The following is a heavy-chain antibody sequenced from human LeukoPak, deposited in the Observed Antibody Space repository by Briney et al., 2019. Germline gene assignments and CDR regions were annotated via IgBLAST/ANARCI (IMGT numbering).Heavy chain of an antibody. V-gene: IGHV1-46*01. CDR3: ARDYDILTGCYKAPHY. D-gene: IGHD3-9*01. Sequence: EASVKVSCKASGYTFTSYYIHWVRQAPGQGLEWMGIINPSGGSTRYAQKFQGRVTMTRDTSTSTVYMELSNLRSDDTAVYYCARDYDILTGCYKAPHYWGQGTLVTVSS. J-gene: IGHJ4*02. CDR1: GYTFTSYY. CDR2: INPSGGST.